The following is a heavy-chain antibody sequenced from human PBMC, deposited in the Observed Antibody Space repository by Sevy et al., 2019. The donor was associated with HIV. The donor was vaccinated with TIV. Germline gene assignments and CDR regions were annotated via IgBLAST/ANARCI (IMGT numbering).Heavy chain of an antibody. Sequence: GGSLRLSCAASGFTFSGSAMHWVRQASGKGLEWVGRIRSKANSYATAYAASVKGRFTISRDDSKNTAYLQMNSLKTEDTAVYYCTRQGGKYSSSWGEGFDPWGQRTLVTVSS. V-gene: IGHV3-73*01. CDR3: TRQGGKYSSSWGEGFDP. CDR1: GFTFSGSA. J-gene: IGHJ5*02. CDR2: IRSKANSYAT. D-gene: IGHD6-13*01.